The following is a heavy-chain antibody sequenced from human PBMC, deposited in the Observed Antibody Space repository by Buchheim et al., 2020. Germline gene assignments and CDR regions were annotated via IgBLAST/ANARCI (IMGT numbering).Heavy chain of an antibody. D-gene: IGHD3-10*01. CDR2: ISSSGSSI. CDR3: ATGEEATRNWFDP. CDR1: GFTFSIYE. Sequence: EVQLVESGGGLVQPGGSLRLSCAASGFTFSIYEMNWVRQAPGKGLEWVSYISSSGSSIFYADSVKGRFTISRDNAKNSLYLQMNSLRAEDTAVYYCATGEEATRNWFDPWGQGTL. V-gene: IGHV3-48*03. J-gene: IGHJ5*02.